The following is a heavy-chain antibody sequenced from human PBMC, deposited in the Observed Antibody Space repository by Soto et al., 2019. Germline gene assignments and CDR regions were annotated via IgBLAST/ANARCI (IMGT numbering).Heavy chain of an antibody. CDR1: GGSFSGYD. J-gene: IGHJ5*02. D-gene: IGHD3-10*01. Sequence: SETLSLTCAACGGSFSGYDWGWIRQPPGKGLEWIGEINHSGSTNYNPSLKSRVTISVDTSKNQFSLKLSSVTAADTAVYYCARGGPPLGVRGVYSPRNWFDPWGQGTLVTVSS. V-gene: IGHV4-34*01. CDR2: INHSGST. CDR3: ARGGPPLGVRGVYSPRNWFDP.